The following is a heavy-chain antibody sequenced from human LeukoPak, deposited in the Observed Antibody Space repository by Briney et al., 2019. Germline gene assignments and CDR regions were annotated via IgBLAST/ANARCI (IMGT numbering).Heavy chain of an antibody. CDR3: ARTYYYDSSGYYYFDY. V-gene: IGHV4-39*01. D-gene: IGHD3-22*01. CDR1: GGSISSSSYY. Sequence: SETLSLTCTVSGGSISSSSYYWGWIRQPPGKGLGWIGSIYYSGSTYYNPSLKSRVTISVDTSKNQFSLKLSSVTAADTAVYYCARTYYYDSSGYYYFDYWGQGTLVTVSS. J-gene: IGHJ4*02. CDR2: IYYSGST.